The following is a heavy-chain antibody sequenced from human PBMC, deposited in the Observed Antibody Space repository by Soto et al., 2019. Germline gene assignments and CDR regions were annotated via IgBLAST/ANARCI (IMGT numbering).Heavy chain of an antibody. CDR1: GFTFSSYA. V-gene: IGHV3-30-3*01. CDR3: ARGRGYCSGGSCYEADY. J-gene: IGHJ4*02. CDR2: ISYDGSNK. Sequence: QVQLVESGGGVVQPGRSLRLSCAASGFTFSSYAMHWVRQAPGKGLEWVAVISYDGSNKYYADSVKGRFTISRDNSKNTLYLQMNSLRAEDTAVYYCARGRGYCSGGSCYEADYWGQGTLVTVSS. D-gene: IGHD2-15*01.